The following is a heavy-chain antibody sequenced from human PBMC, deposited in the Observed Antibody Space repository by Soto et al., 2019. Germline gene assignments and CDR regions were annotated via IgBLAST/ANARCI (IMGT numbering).Heavy chain of an antibody. D-gene: IGHD2-21*02. J-gene: IGHJ4*02. Sequence: EVQLLESGGALVQPGVSLSLSCAASGFTYNNYAMGWVRQAPGKGLEWGSAISSSGYSAYYADSVKGRFTISRDNSRNTMFLQMNKLSAEDTAVYYCAKGSVVVAAKFDSWGQGTQVTVSS. CDR1: GFTYNNYA. CDR2: ISSSGYSA. CDR3: AKGSVVVAAKFDS. V-gene: IGHV3-23*01.